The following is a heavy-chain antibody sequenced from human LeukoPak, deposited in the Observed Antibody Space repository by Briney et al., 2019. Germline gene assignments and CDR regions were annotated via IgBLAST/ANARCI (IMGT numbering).Heavy chain of an antibody. CDR3: AKVRYDFWSGYNPTRSITIFSLPLDY. CDR2: ISGSGGST. Sequence: GGSLRLSCAASGFTFSSYAMSWVRQAPGKGLEWVSAISGSGGSTYYADSVKGRFTISRDNSKNTLYLQMNSLRAEDTAVYYCAKVRYDFWSGYNPTRSITIFSLPLDYWGQGTLVTVSS. CDR1: GFTFSSYA. D-gene: IGHD3-3*01. V-gene: IGHV3-23*01. J-gene: IGHJ4*02.